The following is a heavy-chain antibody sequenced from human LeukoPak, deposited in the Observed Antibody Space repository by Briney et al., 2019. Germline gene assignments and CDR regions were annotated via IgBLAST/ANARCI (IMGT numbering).Heavy chain of an antibody. CDR2: ISSSGSTI. Sequence: PGGSLRLSCAASGFTFSSYEMNWVRQAPGKGLEWVSYISSSGSTIYYADSVKGRFTIPRDNAKNSLYLQMNSLRAEDAAVYYCARDLTGGYSYGDCWGQGTLVTVSS. V-gene: IGHV3-48*03. D-gene: IGHD5-18*01. CDR1: GFTFSSYE. J-gene: IGHJ4*02. CDR3: ARDLTGGYSYGDC.